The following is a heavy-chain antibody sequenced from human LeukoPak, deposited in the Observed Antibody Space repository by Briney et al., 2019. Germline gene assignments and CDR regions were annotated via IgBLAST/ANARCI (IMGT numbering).Heavy chain of an antibody. CDR3: ARGPSITIFGVVIAPGGYYCYMDV. V-gene: IGHV3-48*01. CDR1: GFTFSSYN. D-gene: IGHD3-3*01. CDR2: ISSSSSTI. J-gene: IGHJ6*03. Sequence: GGSQRLSCAASGFTFSSYNMNWVRQAPGKGLEWVSYISSSSSTIYYADSVKGRFTISRDNAKNSLYLQMNSLRAEDTAVYYCARGPSITIFGVVIAPGGYYCYMDVWGKGTTVTVSS.